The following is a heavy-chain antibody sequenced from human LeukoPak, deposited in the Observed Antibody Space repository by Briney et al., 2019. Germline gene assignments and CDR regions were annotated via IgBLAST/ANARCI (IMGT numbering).Heavy chain of an antibody. J-gene: IGHJ4*02. D-gene: IGHD6-19*01. Sequence: PSETLSLTCTVSGGSISSYYWSWIRQPPGKGLEWIGYIYYSGSTNYNPSLKSRVTISVDTSKNQFSLKLSSVTAADTAVYYCARETGPSSGWPPFDYWGQGTLDTVSS. CDR2: IYYSGST. CDR3: ARETGPSSGWPPFDY. CDR1: GGSISSYY. V-gene: IGHV4-59*12.